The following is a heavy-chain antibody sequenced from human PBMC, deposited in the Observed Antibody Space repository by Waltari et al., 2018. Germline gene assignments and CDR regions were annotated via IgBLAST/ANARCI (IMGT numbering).Heavy chain of an antibody. Sequence: EVQLVESGGGLVQPGGSLRLSCAASGFTFSSYSMNWVRQAPGKGLEWVSYISSSSRTIYYADSVKCRFTISRDNAKNSLYLQMNSLRAEYTAVYYCASGGAESYYDSSACLDYWGQGTLVTVSS. CDR3: ASGGAESYYDSSACLDY. V-gene: IGHV3-48*01. CDR1: GFTFSSYS. J-gene: IGHJ4*02. CDR2: ISSSSRTI. D-gene: IGHD3-22*01.